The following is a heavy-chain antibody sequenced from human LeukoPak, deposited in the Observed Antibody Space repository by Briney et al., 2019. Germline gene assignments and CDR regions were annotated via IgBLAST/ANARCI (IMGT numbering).Heavy chain of an antibody. V-gene: IGHV4-61*02. CDR2: IYTSGST. CDR1: GGSISSGSYY. Sequence: PSQTLSLTCTVSGGSISSGSYYWRWIRQPAGKGLEWIGRIYTSGSTNYNPSLKSRVTISVDTSKNQFSLKLSSVTAADTAVHYCARGYDFWSGTFDYWGQGTLVTVSS. CDR3: ARGYDFWSGTFDY. J-gene: IGHJ4*02. D-gene: IGHD3-3*01.